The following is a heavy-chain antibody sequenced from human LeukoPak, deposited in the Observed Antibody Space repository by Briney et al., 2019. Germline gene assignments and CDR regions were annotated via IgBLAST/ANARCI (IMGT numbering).Heavy chain of an antibody. CDR3: ARDGWFGDYNWFDP. V-gene: IGHV3-48*01. J-gene: IGHJ5*02. Sequence: QPGESLRLSCAASGFTFSSYSMNWVRQAPGKGLEWVSCISSASNTIYYADSVKGRFTISRDNAKNSLYLQMNSLRAEDTAMYYCARDGWFGDYNWFDPWGQGTLVTVSS. CDR2: ISSASNTI. CDR1: GFTFSSYS. D-gene: IGHD3-10*01.